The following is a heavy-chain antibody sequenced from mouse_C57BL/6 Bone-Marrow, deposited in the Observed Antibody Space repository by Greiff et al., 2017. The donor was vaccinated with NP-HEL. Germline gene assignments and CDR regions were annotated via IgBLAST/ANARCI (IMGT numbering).Heavy chain of an antibody. Sequence: EVQLQQSGAELVRPGASVKLSCTASGFNIKDDYMHWVKQRPEQGLEWIGWIDPENGDTEYASKFQGKATITADTSSNTAYLQLSSLTSEDTAVYYCKGDYGPYYFDYGGQGTTLTVSS. V-gene: IGHV14-4*01. CDR1: GFNIKDDY. CDR2: IDPENGDT. J-gene: IGHJ2*01. CDR3: KGDYGPYYFDY. D-gene: IGHD1-1*01.